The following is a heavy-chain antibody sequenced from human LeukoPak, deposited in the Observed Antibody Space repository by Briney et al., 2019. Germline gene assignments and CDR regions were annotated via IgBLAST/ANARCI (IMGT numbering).Heavy chain of an antibody. D-gene: IGHD5-24*01. CDR1: GFTFSSYA. V-gene: IGHV3-23*01. CDR2: LTDSGGTT. Sequence: SGGSLRLSCVASGFTFSSYAMGWVRQAPGKRPEWVSSLTDSGGTTYHVDSVKGRFTISRDNSKNTLYLHMNSLRAEDTAMYYCAKKRGAFDIWGQGTVVAVSS. CDR3: AKKRGAFDI. J-gene: IGHJ3*02.